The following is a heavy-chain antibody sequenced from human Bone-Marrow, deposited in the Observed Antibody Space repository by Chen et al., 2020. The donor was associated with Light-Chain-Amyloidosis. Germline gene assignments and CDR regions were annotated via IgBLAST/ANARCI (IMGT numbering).Heavy chain of an antibody. CDR2: INPNIDST. CDR1: GYTFTGYH. CDR3: ARGLHCSNTNCYLEFYYNAMDV. D-gene: IGHD2-2*01. J-gene: IGHJ6*02. V-gene: IGHV1-2*02. Sequence: QVQLVQSGAEVKKPGASVKVSCEASGYTFTGYHMHWVRQAPGQGLEWMGWINPNIDSTIYAQKFQGRVTMTRDTSISTVYMELSRLRSDDTAVYYCARGLHCSNTNCYLEFYYNAMDVWGQGTTVTVSS.